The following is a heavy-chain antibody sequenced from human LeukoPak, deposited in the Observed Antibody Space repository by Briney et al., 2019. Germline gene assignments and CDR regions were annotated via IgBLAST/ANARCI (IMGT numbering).Heavy chain of an antibody. CDR2: IYYSGST. V-gene: IGHV4-59*01. CDR3: AGESYDFWSNY. Sequence: SKTLSLTCSVSGGFISGAYWSWIRQPPGKGLEWIGYIYYSGSTNYNPSLKSRVTISVDTSKNQFSLKLSSVTAADTAVYYCAGESYDFWSNYWGQGALVTVSS. J-gene: IGHJ4*02. CDR1: GGFISGAY. D-gene: IGHD3-3*01.